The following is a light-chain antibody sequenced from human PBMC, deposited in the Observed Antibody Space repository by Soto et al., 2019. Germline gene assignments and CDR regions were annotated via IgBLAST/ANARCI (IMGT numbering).Light chain of an antibody. V-gene: IGLV2-14*01. CDR2: EVS. Sequence: QSALTQAASVSGSPGQSITISCTGASSDVGGYNYVSWYQQHPGKAPKLMIYEVSNRPSGVSNRFSGSKSGNTASLTISGLQAEDEADYYCSSYTSTNTLYWVFGGGTKLPS. J-gene: IGLJ3*02. CDR3: SSYTSTNTLYWV. CDR1: SSDVGGYNY.